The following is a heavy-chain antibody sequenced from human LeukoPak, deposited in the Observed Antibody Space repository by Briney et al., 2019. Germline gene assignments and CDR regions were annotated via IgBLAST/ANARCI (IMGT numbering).Heavy chain of an antibody. V-gene: IGHV3-74*01. CDR1: GFTFSSYW. CDR2: INSDGSNT. J-gene: IGHJ4*02. D-gene: IGHD3-10*01. Sequence: GGSLRLSCAASGFTFSSYWMHWVRQAPGKGLVWVSRINSDGSNTSYADPVRGRFTISRDNAKNTLYLQMDSLRAEDTAVYYCARDQPYGSGTYRVVDYWGQGTLVTVSS. CDR3: ARDQPYGSGTYRVVDY.